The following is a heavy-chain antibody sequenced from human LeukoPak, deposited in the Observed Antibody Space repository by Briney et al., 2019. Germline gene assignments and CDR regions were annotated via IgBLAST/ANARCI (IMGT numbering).Heavy chain of an antibody. CDR2: ISGSGGST. Sequence: PGGSLRLSCAASGFTFSSYAMSWVRQAPGKGLEWVSAISGSGGSTYYADSVEGRFAISRDNSKNTLYLQMNSLRAEDTAVYYCAKERTYSYGERAFDYWGQGTLVTVSS. CDR1: GFTFSSYA. V-gene: IGHV3-23*01. CDR3: AKERTYSYGERAFDY. J-gene: IGHJ4*02. D-gene: IGHD5-18*01.